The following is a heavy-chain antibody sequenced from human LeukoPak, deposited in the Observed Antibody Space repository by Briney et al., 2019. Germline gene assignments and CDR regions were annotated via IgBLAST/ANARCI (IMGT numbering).Heavy chain of an antibody. J-gene: IGHJ6*02. D-gene: IGHD5-18*01. Sequence: GGSLRLSCAASGFTFSSYWMHWVRHAPGKGLVWVSRINSDGSSTSYADSVKGRFTISRDNAKNTLYLQMNSLRAEDTAVYYCARDLGGYSYGLKTRYYYYGMDVWGQGTTVTVSS. CDR1: GFTFSSYW. CDR3: ARDLGGYSYGLKTRYYYYGMDV. V-gene: IGHV3-74*01. CDR2: INSDGSST.